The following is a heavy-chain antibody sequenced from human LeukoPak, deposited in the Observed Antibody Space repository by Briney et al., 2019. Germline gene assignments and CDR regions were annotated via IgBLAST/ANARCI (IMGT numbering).Heavy chain of an antibody. CDR3: AKSAAWFGQSYYFDF. J-gene: IGHJ4*02. CDR2: ISGSGGNT. V-gene: IGHV3-23*01. D-gene: IGHD3-10*01. Sequence: SGGSLRLSCAASGFTFSNYAMAWVRQAPGKGLEWVSGISGSGGNTYYADSVKGRFTLSRDNSKNTLFLQMSSLRGDDTAIYYCAKSAAWFGQSYYFDFWGQGTLVTVSS. CDR1: GFTFSNYA.